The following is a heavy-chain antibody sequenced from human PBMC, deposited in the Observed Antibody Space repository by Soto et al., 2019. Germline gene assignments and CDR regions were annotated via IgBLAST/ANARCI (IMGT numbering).Heavy chain of an antibody. Sequence: GGSLRLSCAASGFTFSSYGMHWVRQAPGKGLEWVAVIWYDGSNKYYADSVKGRFTISRDNSKNTLYLQMNSLRAEDTAVYYCARVYRHGKNWFDPWGQGTLVTV. CDR2: IWYDGSNK. V-gene: IGHV3-33*01. J-gene: IGHJ5*02. CDR1: GFTFSSYG. CDR3: ARVYRHGKNWFDP.